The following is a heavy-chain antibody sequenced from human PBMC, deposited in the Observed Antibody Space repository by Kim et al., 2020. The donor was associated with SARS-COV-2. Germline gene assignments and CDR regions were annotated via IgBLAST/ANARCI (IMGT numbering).Heavy chain of an antibody. J-gene: IGHJ4*02. D-gene: IGHD6-19*01. V-gene: IGHV3-30-3*01. CDR1: GFTFSSYA. CDR2: ISYDGSNK. CDR3: ARGEQWLVDAYFDY. Sequence: GGSLRLSCAASGFTFSSYAMHWVHQAPGKGLEWVAVISYDGSNKYYADSVKGRFTISRDNSKNTLYLQMNSLRAEDTAVYYCARGEQWLVDAYFDYWGQGTLVTVSS.